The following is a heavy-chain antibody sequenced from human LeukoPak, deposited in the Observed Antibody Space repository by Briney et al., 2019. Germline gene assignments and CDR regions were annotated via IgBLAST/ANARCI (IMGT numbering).Heavy chain of an antibody. CDR1: GGTFSSYA. Sequence: SVKVSCKASGGTFSSYAISWVRQAPGQGLEWMGGIIPIFGTANYAQEFQGRVTITADESTSTAYMELSSLRSEDTAVYYCARHQGRYYYDSSGYFSYYFDYWGQGTLVTVSS. D-gene: IGHD3-22*01. CDR2: IIPIFGTA. J-gene: IGHJ4*02. V-gene: IGHV1-69*13. CDR3: ARHQGRYYYDSSGYFSYYFDY.